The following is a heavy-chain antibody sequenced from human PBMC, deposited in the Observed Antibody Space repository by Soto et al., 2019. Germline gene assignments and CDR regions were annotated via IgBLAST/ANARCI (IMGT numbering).Heavy chain of an antibody. CDR1: GASVSSHSSA. V-gene: IGHV6-1*01. CDR3: AREEWQWLAFDY. CDR2: TYYRSKWYN. D-gene: IGHD6-19*01. Sequence: PSQTLSLTCAISGASVSSHSSAWNWIRQYPSRGLEWLGRTYYRSKWYNDYAVSVKSRITINPDTSKNQFSLQLNSVTPEDTGVYYCAREEWQWLAFDYWGQGTLVTLSS. J-gene: IGHJ4*02.